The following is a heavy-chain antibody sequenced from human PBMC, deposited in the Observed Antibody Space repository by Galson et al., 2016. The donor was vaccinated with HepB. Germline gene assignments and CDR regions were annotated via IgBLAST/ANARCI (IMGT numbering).Heavy chain of an antibody. CDR2: IDWDEDK. Sequence: PALVKPTQTLTLTCTFSGFSLSTSGMCVSWIRQPPGKALEWLALIDWDEDKYYSTSLKTRLTISKGTSKNQVVLTMTNMDPVDTATYYCARMKNYYYGMDVWGQGTTVTVSS. V-gene: IGHV2-70*01. CDR1: GFSLSTSGMC. J-gene: IGHJ6*02. CDR3: ARMKNYYYGMDV.